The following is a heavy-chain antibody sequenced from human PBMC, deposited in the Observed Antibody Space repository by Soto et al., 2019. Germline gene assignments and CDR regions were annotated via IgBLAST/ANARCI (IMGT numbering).Heavy chain of an antibody. CDR1: GFTFSNYA. D-gene: IGHD6-13*01. Sequence: GGSLRLSCAASGFTFSNYAMSWVRQAPGKGLEWVSIISGSGGNTYYADSVKGRFTISRDNSKNTLYLQMNSLRAEDTAVYYCAKVLEQQLVRGAFDIWGQGTMVTVSS. J-gene: IGHJ3*02. CDR3: AKVLEQQLVRGAFDI. V-gene: IGHV3-23*01. CDR2: ISGSGGNT.